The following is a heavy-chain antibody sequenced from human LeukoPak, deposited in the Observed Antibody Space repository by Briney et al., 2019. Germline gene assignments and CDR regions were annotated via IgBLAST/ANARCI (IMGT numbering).Heavy chain of an antibody. CDR3: AGRSVSNFTNY. Sequence: PSETLSLTCAVYGGSFSGYYWSWIRQPPGKGLEWIGEINHSGSTNYNPSLKSRVTISVDTSKNQFSLKLSSVTAADTAVYYCAGRSVSNFTNYWGQGTLVTVSS. CDR2: INHSGST. J-gene: IGHJ4*02. D-gene: IGHD3-10*01. CDR1: GGSFSGYY. V-gene: IGHV4-34*01.